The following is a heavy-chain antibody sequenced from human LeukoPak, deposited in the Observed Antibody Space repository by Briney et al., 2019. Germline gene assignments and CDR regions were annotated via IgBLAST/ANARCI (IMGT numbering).Heavy chain of an antibody. CDR3: AREGTSGTHLNWFDP. CDR2: IYYSGGT. Sequence: LETLSLTCTVSGGSISRYYWSWIRQPPGKGLEWIGFIYYSGGTNYNPSLKSRVTLSVDTSKNQFSLKLSSVTAADTAVYYCAREGTSGTHLNWFDPWGQGTLVTVSS. D-gene: IGHD1-1*01. CDR1: GGSISRYY. V-gene: IGHV4-59*01. J-gene: IGHJ5*02.